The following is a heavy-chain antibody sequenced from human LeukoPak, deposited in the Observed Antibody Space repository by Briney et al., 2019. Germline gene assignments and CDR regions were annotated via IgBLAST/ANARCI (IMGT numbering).Heavy chain of an antibody. CDR1: GFTFDVYA. D-gene: IGHD6-25*01. V-gene: IGHV3-9*01. J-gene: IGHJ4*02. Sequence: GGSLRPSCAPSGFTFDVYAIHWVRQAPRNGLEWVSGIRWNIGSIGYADSGKGRFTISRDNAKNSLYLQMTSLTVEHTAVYYCARGRGQRRPGTKVFDYWGQGTLVTVSS. CDR3: ARGRGQRRPGTKVFDY. CDR2: IRWNIGSI.